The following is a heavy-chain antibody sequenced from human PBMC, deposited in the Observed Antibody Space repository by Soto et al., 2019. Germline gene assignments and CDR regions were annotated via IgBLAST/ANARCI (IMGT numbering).Heavy chain of an antibody. CDR1: GYSFTSYG. CDR2: ISAYNGKT. Sequence: EASVKVSCKASGYSFTSYGISWVRQAPGQGLEWMGWISAYNGKTNYAQKLQGRVTMTADTSTSTAYMELSSLRSEDTAVYYCATVPHDYDFWSGYSNWFDPWGQGTLVTVSS. CDR3: ATVPHDYDFWSGYSNWFDP. V-gene: IGHV1-18*01. J-gene: IGHJ5*02. D-gene: IGHD3-3*01.